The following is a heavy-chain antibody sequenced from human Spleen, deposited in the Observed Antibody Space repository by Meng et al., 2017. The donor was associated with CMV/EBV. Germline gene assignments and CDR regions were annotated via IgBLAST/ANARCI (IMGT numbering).Heavy chain of an antibody. CDR1: GYTFTSYG. V-gene: IGHV1-18*01. D-gene: IGHD3-3*01. Sequence: ASVKVSCKASGYTFTSYGISWVRQAPGQGLEWMGWISTYDDNTNYAKKFRGRVTMTTDTSTNTAYMELRSLTSDDTAVYYCARDPGRGLMEWLLGDYWGQGTLVTVSS. CDR2: ISTYDDNT. J-gene: IGHJ4*02. CDR3: ARDPGRGLMEWLLGDY.